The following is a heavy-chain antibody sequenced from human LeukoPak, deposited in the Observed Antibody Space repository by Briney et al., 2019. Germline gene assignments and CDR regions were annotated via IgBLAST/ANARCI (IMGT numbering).Heavy chain of an antibody. CDR3: ARDGSSGQVYFDY. V-gene: IGHV3-30*03. CDR2: ISYDGSNK. D-gene: IGHD3-22*01. CDR1: GFTFSSYG. J-gene: IGHJ4*02. Sequence: GGSLRLSCAASGFTFSSYGMHWVRQAPGKGLEWVAVISYDGSNKYYADSVKGRFTISRDNSKNTLYLQMNSLRAEDTAVYYRARDGSSGQVYFDYWGQGTLVTVSS.